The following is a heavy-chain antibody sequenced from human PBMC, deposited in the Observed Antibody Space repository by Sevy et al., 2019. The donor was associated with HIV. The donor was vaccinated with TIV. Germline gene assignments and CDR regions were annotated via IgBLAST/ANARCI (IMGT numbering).Heavy chain of an antibody. CDR1: GFTFSDYY. J-gene: IGHJ4*02. CDR3: ARGVSYYYDSSGYHL. Sequence: GGSLRLSCAASGFTFSDYYLSWIRQAPGKGLEWVSYISSSGSTIYDADSVKGRFTISRDNAKNSLYLQMNSLRAEDTAVYYCARGVSYYYDSSGYHLWGQGTLVTVSS. CDR2: ISSSGSTI. D-gene: IGHD3-22*01. V-gene: IGHV3-11*01.